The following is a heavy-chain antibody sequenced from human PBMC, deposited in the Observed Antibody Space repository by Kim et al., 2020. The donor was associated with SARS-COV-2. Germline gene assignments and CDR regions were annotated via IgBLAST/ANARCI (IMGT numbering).Heavy chain of an antibody. D-gene: IGHD2-15*01. Sequence: YTPSLKSRVTLSVDTSKNQFSLQLRSVTSADTAVEYCARERSVVDYDFDYWGQGTLVTVSS. CDR3: ARERSVVDYDFDY. J-gene: IGHJ4*02. V-gene: IGHV4-31*02.